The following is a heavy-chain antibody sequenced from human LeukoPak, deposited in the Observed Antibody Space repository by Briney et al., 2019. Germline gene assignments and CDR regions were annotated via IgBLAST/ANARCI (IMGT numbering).Heavy chain of an antibody. D-gene: IGHD5-18*01. CDR2: ISNTGGNT. V-gene: IGHV3-23*01. CDR3: AKEMGHSKPFDY. Sequence: GGSLRLSCPASGRAFTAYGMNLVRQAPGNGMEWVSAISNTGGNTYYASSVRGRFTISRDNSKNTLYLQTDSLRAEDTAVYYCAKEMGHSKPFDYWGQGTLVTVSS. CDR1: GRAFTAYG. J-gene: IGHJ4*02.